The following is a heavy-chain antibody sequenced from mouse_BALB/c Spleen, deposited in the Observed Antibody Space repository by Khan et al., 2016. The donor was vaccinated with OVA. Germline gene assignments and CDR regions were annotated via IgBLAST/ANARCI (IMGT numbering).Heavy chain of an antibody. V-gene: IGHV3-2*02. Sequence: EVQLQESGPGLVKPSQSLSLTCTVTGYSITSDCAWNWIRQFPGNKLEWMGYISYSGSTSYNPSLKSRISITRDTSKNQFFLQLNSVTTEDTAIFYCARNYGYMDYWGPGTSVTVSS. CDR1: GYSITSDCA. CDR2: ISYSGST. J-gene: IGHJ4*01. D-gene: IGHD1-2*01. CDR3: ARNYGYMDY.